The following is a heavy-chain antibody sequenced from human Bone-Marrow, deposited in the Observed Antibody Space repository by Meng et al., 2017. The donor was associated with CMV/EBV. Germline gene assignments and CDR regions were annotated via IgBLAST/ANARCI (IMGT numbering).Heavy chain of an antibody. V-gene: IGHV3-30*02. CDR2: IRYDGSNK. J-gene: IGHJ6*02. CDR1: GFTFSSYG. CDR3: AKDPTDENDFWSGYGYYYYYGMDV. D-gene: IGHD3-3*01. Sequence: GGSLRLSCAASGFTFSSYGMYWVRQAPGKGLEWVAFIRYDGSNKYYRDSVKGRFTISRDNSKNTLYLQMNSLRAEDTAVYYCAKDPTDENDFWSGYGYYYYYGMDVWGQGTTVTVSS.